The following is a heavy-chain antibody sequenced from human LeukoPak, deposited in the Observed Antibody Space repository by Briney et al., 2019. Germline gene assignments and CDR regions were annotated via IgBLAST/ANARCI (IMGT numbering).Heavy chain of an antibody. CDR1: GFTFGDYA. V-gene: IGHV3-49*04. CDR3: TRDLGDQIDY. D-gene: IGHD3-16*01. J-gene: IGHJ4*02. CDR2: IRSKAYGGTT. Sequence: PGGSLRLSFTASGFTFGDYAMSWVRQAPGKGLEWVGFIRSKAYGGTTEYAASVKGRFTISRDDSKSIAYLQMNSLKTEDTAVYYCTRDLGDQIDYWGQGTLVTVSS.